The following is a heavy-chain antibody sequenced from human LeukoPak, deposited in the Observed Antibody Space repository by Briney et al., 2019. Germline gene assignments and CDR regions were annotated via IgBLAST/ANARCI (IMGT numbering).Heavy chain of an antibody. CDR3: AKGKGTIGAYGMDV. J-gene: IGHJ6*02. CDR2: ISGDGGST. V-gene: IGHV3-43*02. Sequence: PGGSLRLSCAASGFTFDDYAMHWVRHAPGKGLEWVSLISGDGGSTYYADSVKGRFTISRDNSKNSLYLQMNSLRTEDTALYYCAKGKGTIGAYGMDVWGQGTTVTVSS. CDR1: GFTFDDYA.